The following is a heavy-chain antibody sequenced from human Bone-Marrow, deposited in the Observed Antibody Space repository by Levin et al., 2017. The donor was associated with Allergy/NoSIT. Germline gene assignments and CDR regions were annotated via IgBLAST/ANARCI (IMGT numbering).Heavy chain of an antibody. CDR1: GFTFSSYA. V-gene: IGHV3-30-3*01. D-gene: IGHD1-26*01. CDR2: ISYDGSNK. Sequence: SCAASGFTFSSYAMHWVRQAPGKGLEWVAVISYDGSNKYYADSVKGRFTISRDNSKNTLYLQMNSLRAEDTAVYYCARTGSGSYYPTDFDYWGQGTLVTVSS. J-gene: IGHJ4*02. CDR3: ARTGSGSYYPTDFDY.